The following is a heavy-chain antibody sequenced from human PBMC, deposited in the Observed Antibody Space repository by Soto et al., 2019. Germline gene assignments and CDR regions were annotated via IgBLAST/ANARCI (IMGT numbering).Heavy chain of an antibody. CDR3: ARAAETSRYCNSTSCSRPFDY. V-gene: IGHV1-69*13. Sequence: SVKVSCKASGGTFSSYAISWVRQAPGQGLEWMGGIIPIFGTANYAQKFQGRVTITADESTSTAYMELSSLRSEDTAVYYCARAAETSRYCNSTSCSRPFDYWGQGTLVTVSS. D-gene: IGHD2-2*01. J-gene: IGHJ4*02. CDR1: GGTFSSYA. CDR2: IIPIFGTA.